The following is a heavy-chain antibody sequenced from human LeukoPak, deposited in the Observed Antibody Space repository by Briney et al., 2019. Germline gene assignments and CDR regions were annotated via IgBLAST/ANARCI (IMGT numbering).Heavy chain of an antibody. V-gene: IGHV4-59*01. Sequence: PSETLSLTCTVSGGSISSYYWSWIRQPPGKGLEWIGYIHYSGSTNYNPFLKSRVTISVDTSKNQFSLKLSSVTAADTAVYYCARGPLYYYGSGSYFDYWGQGTLVTVSS. CDR1: GGSISSYY. J-gene: IGHJ4*02. D-gene: IGHD3-10*01. CDR3: ARGPLYYYGSGSYFDY. CDR2: IHYSGST.